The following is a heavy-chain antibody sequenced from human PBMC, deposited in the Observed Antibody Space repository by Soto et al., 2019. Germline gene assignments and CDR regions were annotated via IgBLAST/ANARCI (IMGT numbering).Heavy chain of an antibody. CDR2: VYYSGNT. J-gene: IGHJ4*02. CDR1: GGSISPYY. V-gene: IGHV4-59*01. D-gene: IGHD2-15*01. CDR3: ARSGYCSGGSCYRDQIDY. Sequence: PSETLSLTCTVSGGSISPYYWSWIRQPPGKGLEWIGYVYYSGNTNYNPSLKSRVTISVDTSKNQFSLKLSSVTAADTAVYYCARSGYCSGGSCYRDQIDYWGQGTLVTVSS.